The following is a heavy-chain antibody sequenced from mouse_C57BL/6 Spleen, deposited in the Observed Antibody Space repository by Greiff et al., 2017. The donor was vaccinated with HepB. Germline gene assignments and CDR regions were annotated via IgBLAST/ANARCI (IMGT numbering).Heavy chain of an antibody. CDR2: ISDGGSYT. CDR3: ARVQYGYDGFAY. J-gene: IGHJ3*01. V-gene: IGHV5-4*03. D-gene: IGHD2-2*01. Sequence: EVRLVESGGGLVKPGGSLKLSCAASGFTFSSYAMSWVRQTPEKRLEWVATISDGGSYTYYPDNVKGRFTISRDNAKNNLYLQMSHLKSEDTAMYYCARVQYGYDGFAYWGQETLVTVSA. CDR1: GFTFSSYA.